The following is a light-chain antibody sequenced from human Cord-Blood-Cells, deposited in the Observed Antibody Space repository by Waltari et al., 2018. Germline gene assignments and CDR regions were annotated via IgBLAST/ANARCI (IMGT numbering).Light chain of an antibody. Sequence: DIQMTQSPSSLSASVGDRVTITCQASQDISNYLNWYQQKPGKAPKLLIYDESNLETGVPSRLSGSGSGTDFTFTISSLQPEDIATYYCQQYDNLLTFGGGTKVEIK. CDR1: QDISNY. J-gene: IGKJ4*01. V-gene: IGKV1-33*01. CDR3: QQYDNLLT. CDR2: DES.